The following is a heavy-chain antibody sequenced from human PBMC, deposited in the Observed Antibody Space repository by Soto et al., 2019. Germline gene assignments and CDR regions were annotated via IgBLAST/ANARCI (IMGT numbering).Heavy chain of an antibody. CDR3: ARVVPGAEAWFGT. V-gene: IGHV1-18*01. CDR2: ISLYSDGT. D-gene: IGHD2-2*01. CDR1: GYTFSNYG. Sequence: ASVKVSCKTSGYTFSNYGITWVRQAPGQPLEWLGWISLYSDGTNYAQKFQGRVSMTTDTSTTTAYIELRSLRSDDTAAYYCARVVPGAEAWFGTWGHGTLVTVSS. J-gene: IGHJ5*01.